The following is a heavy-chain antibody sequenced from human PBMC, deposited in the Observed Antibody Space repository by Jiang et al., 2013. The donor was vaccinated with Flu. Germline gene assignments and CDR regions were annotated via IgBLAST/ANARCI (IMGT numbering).Heavy chain of an antibody. V-gene: IGHV3-33*01. CDR1: GFTFSKNG. J-gene: IGHJ4*02. CDR3: ARWQGNSGGRWDY. CDR2: VWYDGSKK. D-gene: IGHD3-10*01. Sequence: VQLVESGGGVVQSGRSLTLSCAASGFTFSKNGMHWVRQAPGKGLEWVAVVWYDGSKKYYVDSVKGRFTISRDNSKDTLYLQMNSLRAEDTAVYYCARWQGNSGGRWDYWGQGTLVTVSS.